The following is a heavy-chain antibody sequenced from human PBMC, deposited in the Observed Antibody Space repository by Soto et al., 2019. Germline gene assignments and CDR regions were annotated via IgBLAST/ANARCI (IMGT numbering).Heavy chain of an antibody. V-gene: IGHV2-70*11. CDR3: ARGPRDYFYIHGMDV. Sequence: SGPTLVNPTETLTLTCAFSGFSLTTKSMCVTWIRQPPGKALEWLARIDWDDDIYYNRSLRARLTISKDTSKNQVVLIMTNMDPVDTAPYYCARGPRDYFYIHGMDVWGQGTTVTVSS. CDR2: IDWDDDI. D-gene: IGHD4-17*01. J-gene: IGHJ6*02. CDR1: GFSLTTKSMC.